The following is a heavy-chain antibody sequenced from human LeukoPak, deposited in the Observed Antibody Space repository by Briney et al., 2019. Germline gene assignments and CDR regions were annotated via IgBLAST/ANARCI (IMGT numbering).Heavy chain of an antibody. D-gene: IGHD3-10*01. CDR1: GGSISSYY. V-gene: IGHV4-4*07. CDR3: ARSRYYYGSGSYPFDY. J-gene: IGHJ4*02. Sequence: PSETLPLTCTVSGGSISSYYWSWIRQPAGKGLEWIGRTYTSGSTNYNPSLKSRVTMSVDTSKNQFSLKLSSVTAADTAVYYCARSRYYYGSGSYPFDYWGQGTLVTVSS. CDR2: TYTSGST.